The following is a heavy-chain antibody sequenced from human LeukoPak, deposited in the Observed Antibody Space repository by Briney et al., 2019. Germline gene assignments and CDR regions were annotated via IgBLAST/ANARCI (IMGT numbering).Heavy chain of an antibody. Sequence: PGGSLRLSCAASGFTFSSYAMHWVRQAPGKGLEWVTVISYDGSNKYYADSVKGRFTISRDNSKNTLYLQMSSLRADDTAVYYCAGHAVGPGLVGYWGQGTLVTVS. D-gene: IGHD1-26*01. V-gene: IGHV3-30-3*01. CDR3: AGHAVGPGLVGY. J-gene: IGHJ4*02. CDR1: GFTFSSYA. CDR2: ISYDGSNK.